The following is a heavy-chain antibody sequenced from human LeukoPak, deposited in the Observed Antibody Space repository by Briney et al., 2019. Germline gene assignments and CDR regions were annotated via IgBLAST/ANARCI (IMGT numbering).Heavy chain of an antibody. Sequence: ASVKVSCKASGYTFTSYGISWVRQAPGQGLEWMGWISAYNGNTNYAQKLQGRVTMTTDTSTSTAYMELRSLRSDDTAVYYCARHSSGWYGGDYYYYMDVWGKGTTVTVSS. CDR3: ARHSSGWYGGDYYYYMDV. J-gene: IGHJ6*03. D-gene: IGHD6-19*01. CDR1: GYTFTSYG. V-gene: IGHV1-18*01. CDR2: ISAYNGNT.